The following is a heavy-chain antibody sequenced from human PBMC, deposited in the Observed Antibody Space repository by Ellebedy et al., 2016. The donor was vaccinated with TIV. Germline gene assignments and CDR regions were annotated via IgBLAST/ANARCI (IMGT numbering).Heavy chain of an antibody. D-gene: IGHD4-11*01. CDR3: AILLQFWHNFDY. Sequence: GEPLKISXAASGFTFSNHAMIWVRQAPGKGLEWVSVISASDDRTYYADSVKGRFTISRDNSKNTLFLQMSSLRAEDTAVYYCAILLQFWHNFDYWGQGTLVTVSS. V-gene: IGHV3-23*01. CDR1: GFTFSNHA. J-gene: IGHJ4*02. CDR2: ISASDDRT.